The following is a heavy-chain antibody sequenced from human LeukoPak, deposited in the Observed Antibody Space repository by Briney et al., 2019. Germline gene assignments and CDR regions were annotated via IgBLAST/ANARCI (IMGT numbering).Heavy chain of an antibody. D-gene: IGHD3-10*01. V-gene: IGHV1-3*01. CDR1: GYTFTSYA. Sequence: GASVKVSCKASGYTFTSYAMHWVRQAPGQRLEWMGWINAGNGNTKYSQKFQGRVTITRDTSASTAYMELSSLRSEDTAVYYCARGRYRLIGALTTGDSFDYWGQGTLVTVSS. J-gene: IGHJ4*02. CDR2: INAGNGNT. CDR3: ARGRYRLIGALTTGDSFDY.